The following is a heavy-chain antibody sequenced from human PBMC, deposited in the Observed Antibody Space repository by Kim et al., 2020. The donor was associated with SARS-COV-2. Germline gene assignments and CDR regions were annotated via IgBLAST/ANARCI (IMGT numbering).Heavy chain of an antibody. J-gene: IGHJ4*02. CDR3: ARRASYYDSSGYYYYFDY. Sequence: GESLKISCQGSGYSFTSYWIGWVRQMPGKGLEWMGIIYPGDSDTRYSPSFQGQVTISADKSISTAYLQWSSLRASDTAMYYCARRASYYDSSGYYYYFDYWGQGTLVTVSS. D-gene: IGHD3-22*01. CDR2: IYPGDSDT. CDR1: GYSFTSYW. V-gene: IGHV5-51*01.